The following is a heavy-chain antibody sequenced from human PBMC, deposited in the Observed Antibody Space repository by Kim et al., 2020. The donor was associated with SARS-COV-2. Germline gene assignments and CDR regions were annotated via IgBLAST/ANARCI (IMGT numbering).Heavy chain of an antibody. CDR1: GFTFTTYT. Sequence: GGSLRLSCVASGFTFTTYTMNWVRQAPGKGLEWVSGISGSGAGTYYADSVKGRFTISRDSSKNTVYLQMNSLRLEDTAVYYCAKELRLTTQTTGDFFDSWGQGTLVTVSS. V-gene: IGHV3-23*01. J-gene: IGHJ4*02. CDR3: AKELRLTTQTTGDFFDS. CDR2: ISGSGAGT. D-gene: IGHD4-17*01.